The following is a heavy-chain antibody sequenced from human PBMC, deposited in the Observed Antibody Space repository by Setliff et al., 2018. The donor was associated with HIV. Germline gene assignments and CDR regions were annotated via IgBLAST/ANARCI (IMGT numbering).Heavy chain of an antibody. J-gene: IGHJ6*03. Sequence: GGSLRLSCAASGFTFSSYSMNWVRQAPGKGLEWVSFISSSSSYIYYADSVKGRFTISRDNAKNSLFLQMNSLRAEDTAVYYCARDWGVYPNYYYYMDVWGKGTTVTVSS. D-gene: IGHD3-16*01. V-gene: IGHV3-21*01. CDR3: ARDWGVYPNYYYYMDV. CDR1: GFTFSSYS. CDR2: ISSSSSYI.